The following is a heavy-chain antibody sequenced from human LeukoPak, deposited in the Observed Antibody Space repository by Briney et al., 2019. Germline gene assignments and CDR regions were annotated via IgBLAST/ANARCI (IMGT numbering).Heavy chain of an antibody. Sequence: GRSLRLSCAASGFTFRSYAMHWVRQAPGKGLEWVAVISYDGSNTYYADSVKGRFTISRDNSKNTLYLQMNSLRAEDTAVYYFARHPMADFDYWGQGTLVTVSS. V-gene: IGHV3-30-3*01. CDR3: ARHPMADFDY. D-gene: IGHD2-8*01. CDR2: ISYDGSNT. CDR1: GFTFRSYA. J-gene: IGHJ4*02.